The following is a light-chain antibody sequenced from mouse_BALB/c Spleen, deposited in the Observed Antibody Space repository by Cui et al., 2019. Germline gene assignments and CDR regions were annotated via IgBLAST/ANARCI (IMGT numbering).Light chain of an antibody. CDR2: EGN. J-gene: IGKJ5*01. CDR3: LQSDNMPHT. V-gene: IGKV17-127*01. Sequence: ETTVTQSPATLFVATGEKVTTSSITSSEIVNKMNWYHQKPGEPPKRLISEGNTLRPGVLSRFSSSGYGTDFVFTIENTLSEDVADYYCLQSDNMPHTFGAGTKLELK. CDR1: SEIVNK.